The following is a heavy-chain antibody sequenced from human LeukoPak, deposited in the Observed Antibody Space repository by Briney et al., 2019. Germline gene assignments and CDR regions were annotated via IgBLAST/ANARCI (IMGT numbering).Heavy chain of an antibody. D-gene: IGHD3-10*01. J-gene: IGHJ6*02. CDR3: ARAGVTMVRGLDYGMDV. CDR1: GFTFSNYD. CDR2: IGTAGDT. Sequence: PGGSLRLSCAASGFTFSNYDMYWVRQVTGKGLEWVSAIGTAGDTHYPGSLKGRFTISRENAKNSLYLQMNSLTAGDTAVYYCARAGVTMVRGLDYGMDVWGQGTRSPSP. V-gene: IGHV3-13*01.